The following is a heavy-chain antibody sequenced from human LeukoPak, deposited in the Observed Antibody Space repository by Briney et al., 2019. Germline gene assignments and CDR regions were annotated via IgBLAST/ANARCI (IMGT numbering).Heavy chain of an antibody. CDR2: ISGSGGST. Sequence: HTGGSLRLSCAASGFTFSSYAMIWVRQAPGKGLEWVSAISGSGGSTFYADSVKGRFTISRDNSKNTLYLQMNSLRAEDTAVYYCAKDSYPMTTVQSPVRWGQGTLVTVSS. CDR1: GFTFSSYA. CDR3: AKDSYPMTTVQSPVR. V-gene: IGHV3-23*01. D-gene: IGHD4-17*01. J-gene: IGHJ4*02.